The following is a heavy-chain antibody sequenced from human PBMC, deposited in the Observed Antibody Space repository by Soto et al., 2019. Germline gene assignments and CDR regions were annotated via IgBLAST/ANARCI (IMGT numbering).Heavy chain of an antibody. D-gene: IGHD6-13*01. J-gene: IGHJ4*02. V-gene: IGHV3-23*01. CDR2: ISGSGGST. CDR1: GFTFSSYA. CDR3: AKDPRRIAAAAYYFDY. Sequence: GGSLRLSCAASGFTFSSYAMSWVRQAPGKGLEWVSAISGSGGSTYYADSVKGRFTISRDNSKNTLYLQMNSLRAEDTAVYYCAKDPRRIAAAAYYFDYWGQGTLVTVSS.